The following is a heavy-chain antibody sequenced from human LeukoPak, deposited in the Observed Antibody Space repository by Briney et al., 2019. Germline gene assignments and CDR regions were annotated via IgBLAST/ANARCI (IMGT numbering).Heavy chain of an antibody. J-gene: IGHJ4*02. CDR2: IKHDGSEK. CDR3: ARQRQPGDWALAY. Sequence: GGSLRLSCAASGFTFSSSWMTWVRQAPGKGLEWVANIKHDGSEKYYVDSVKGRFTIFRDNAKNSLYLQMISLRVEDTAVYYCARQRQPGDWALAYWGQGTLVTVSS. D-gene: IGHD6-25*01. V-gene: IGHV3-7*01. CDR1: GFTFSSSW.